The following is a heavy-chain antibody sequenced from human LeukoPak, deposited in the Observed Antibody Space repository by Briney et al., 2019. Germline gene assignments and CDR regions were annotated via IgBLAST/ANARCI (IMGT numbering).Heavy chain of an antibody. Sequence: GGSLRLSCAASGFTFSSYAMSWVRQAPGKRLEWVSAISGSGGSTYYADSVKGRFTISRDNSKNTPYLQMSSLRVEDTAVYYCAKIPDVSDYWGQGTLVTVSS. V-gene: IGHV3-23*01. CDR1: GFTFSSYA. CDR2: ISGSGGST. J-gene: IGHJ4*02. CDR3: AKIPDVSDY. D-gene: IGHD5/OR15-5a*01.